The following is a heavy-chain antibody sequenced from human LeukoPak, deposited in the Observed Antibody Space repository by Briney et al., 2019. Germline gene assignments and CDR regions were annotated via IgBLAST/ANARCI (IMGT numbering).Heavy chain of an antibody. CDR1: GGTFSSYA. CDR3: AIRRGYSGYDILEISDY. J-gene: IGHJ4*02. CDR2: IIPILGIA. Sequence: SVKVSCKASGGTFSSYAISWVRQAPGQGLEWMGRIIPILGIANYAQKFQGRVTITADKSTSTAYMELSSLRSEGTAVYYCAIRRGYSGYDILEISDYWGQGTLVTVSS. D-gene: IGHD5-12*01. V-gene: IGHV1-69*04.